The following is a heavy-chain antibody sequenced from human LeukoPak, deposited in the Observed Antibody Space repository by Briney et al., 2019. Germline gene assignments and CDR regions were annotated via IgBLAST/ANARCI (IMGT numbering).Heavy chain of an antibody. CDR3: AKPRGEEWLVGLYDAFDI. J-gene: IGHJ3*02. V-gene: IGHV3-23*01. CDR1: GFTFSSYA. Sequence: GGSLRLSCAASGFTFSSYAMSWVRHAPGKGLEWVSVISGSDGSTYYADSVKGRFTISRDNSKNTLYLQMNSLRAEDTAVFYCAKPRGEEWLVGLYDAFDIWGQGTMVTVSS. D-gene: IGHD6-19*01. CDR2: ISGSDGST.